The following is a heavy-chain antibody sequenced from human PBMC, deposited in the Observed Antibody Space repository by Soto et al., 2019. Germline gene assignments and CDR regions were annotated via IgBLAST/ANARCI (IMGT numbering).Heavy chain of an antibody. V-gene: IGHV3-23*01. CDR2: ISGSGGST. J-gene: IGHJ4*02. Sequence: EVQLLESGGGLVQPGGSLRLSCAASGFTFSTYAMSWVRQTPGKGLEWVSGISGSGGSTNYADSVKGRFTISRDSSKNTLYLQMNSLRAEDTAVYYCAKSYGSGSYYTSWGQGTLVTVSS. D-gene: IGHD3-10*01. CDR1: GFTFSTYA. CDR3: AKSYGSGSYYTS.